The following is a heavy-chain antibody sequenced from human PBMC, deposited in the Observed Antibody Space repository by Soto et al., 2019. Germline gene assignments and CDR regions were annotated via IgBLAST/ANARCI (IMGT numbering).Heavy chain of an antibody. Sequence: GGSLRLSCAASGFTFSNAWMSWVSQAPGKGLEWVGRIKSKTDGGTTDYAAPVKGRFTISRDDSKNTLYLQMNSLKTEDTAVYYCTTLTVDTAMVTPDYWGQGTLVTISS. J-gene: IGHJ4*02. D-gene: IGHD5-18*01. CDR3: TTLTVDTAMVTPDY. CDR1: GFTFSNAW. CDR2: IKSKTDGGTT. V-gene: IGHV3-15*01.